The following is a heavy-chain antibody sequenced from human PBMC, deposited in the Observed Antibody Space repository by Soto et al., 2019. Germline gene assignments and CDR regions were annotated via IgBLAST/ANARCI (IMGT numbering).Heavy chain of an antibody. CDR2: INHSGST. D-gene: IGHD1-7*01. CDR3: ARGIPNWNYGYCFDY. V-gene: IGHV4-34*01. Sequence: PSETLSLTCAVYGGSFSCYYWSWIRQPPGKGLEWIGEINHSGSTNYNPSLKSRVTISVDTSKNQFSLKLSSVTAADTAVYYCARGIPNWNYGYCFDYWGQGTLVTVSS. J-gene: IGHJ4*02. CDR1: GGSFSCYY.